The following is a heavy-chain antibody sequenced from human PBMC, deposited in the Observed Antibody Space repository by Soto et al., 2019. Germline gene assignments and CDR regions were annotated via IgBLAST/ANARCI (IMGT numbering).Heavy chain of an antibody. CDR3: AKPIRRDYYYYGMDV. Sequence: GGSLRLSCAASGFTFSSYGMHWVRQAPGKGLEWVSAISGSGGSTYYADSVKGRFTISRDNSKNTLYLQMNSLRAEDTAVYYCAKPIRRDYYYYGMDVWGQGTTVTVSS. CDR1: GFTFSSYG. CDR2: ISGSGGST. V-gene: IGHV3-23*01. J-gene: IGHJ6*02.